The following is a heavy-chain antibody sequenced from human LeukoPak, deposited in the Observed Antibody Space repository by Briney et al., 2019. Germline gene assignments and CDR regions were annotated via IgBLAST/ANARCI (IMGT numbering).Heavy chain of an antibody. D-gene: IGHD5-24*01. CDR2: IIPILGIA. V-gene: IGHV1-69*04. Sequence: ASVKVSCKASGGTFSSYAISWVRQAPGQGLEWMGRIIPILGIANYAQKFQGRVTITADESTSTAYMELSSLRSEDTAVYYCAAVVEMATKPNAFDIWGQGTMVTVSS. J-gene: IGHJ3*02. CDR1: GGTFSSYA. CDR3: AAVVEMATKPNAFDI.